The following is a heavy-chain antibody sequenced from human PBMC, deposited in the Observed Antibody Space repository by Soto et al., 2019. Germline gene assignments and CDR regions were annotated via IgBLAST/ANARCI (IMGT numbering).Heavy chain of an antibody. V-gene: IGHV4-39*01. CDR1: GGSISSSSYY. J-gene: IGHJ4*02. CDR2: IYYSGST. D-gene: IGHD2-15*01. Sequence: QLQLQESGPGLVKPSETLSLTCTVSGGSISSSSYYWGWIRQPPGKGLEWIGSIYYSGSTYYNPSLKSRVTISVDTSKNQFSLKLRSVTAADTAVYYCAGYCSGGSCYRGLDYWGQGTLVTVSS. CDR3: AGYCSGGSCYRGLDY.